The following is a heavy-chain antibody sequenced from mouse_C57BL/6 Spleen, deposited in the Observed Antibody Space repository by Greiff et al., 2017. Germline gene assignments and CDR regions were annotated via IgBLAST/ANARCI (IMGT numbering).Heavy chain of an antibody. CDR1: GFSFNTYA. J-gene: IGHJ3*01. Sequence: DVQLVESGGGLVQPKGSLKLSCAASGFSFNTYAMNWVRQAPGKGLEWVARIRSKSNNYATYYADSVKDRFTISRDDSESMLYLQMNNLKTEDTAMYYCVRRRYDYDGFAYWGQGTLVTVSA. V-gene: IGHV10-1*01. CDR3: VRRRYDYDGFAY. D-gene: IGHD2-4*01. CDR2: IRSKSNNYAT.